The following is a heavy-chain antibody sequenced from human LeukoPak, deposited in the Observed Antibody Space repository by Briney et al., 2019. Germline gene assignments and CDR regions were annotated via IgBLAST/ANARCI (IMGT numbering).Heavy chain of an antibody. CDR2: ISSSGSTK. CDR3: ARDGRCGWILY. D-gene: IGHD6-19*01. Sequence: GGSVRLSCAASGFTFSEYYMIWIRHAPGKGLEWVSYISSSGSTKYYAVSVKVRFTIYRDNDKNSLYLQMNSLRAEDTAVYYCARDGRCGWILYWGQGTLVTVSS. CDR1: GFTFSEYY. V-gene: IGHV3-11*01. J-gene: IGHJ4*02.